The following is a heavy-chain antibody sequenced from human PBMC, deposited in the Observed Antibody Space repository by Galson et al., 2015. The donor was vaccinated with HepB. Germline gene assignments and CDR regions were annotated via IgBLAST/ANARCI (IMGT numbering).Heavy chain of an antibody. V-gene: IGHV4-59*01. CDR3: ARETKYYYYGMDV. CDR1: GGSIRNFY. CDR2: IYHSGSA. Sequence: LSLTCTVSGGSIRNFYYTWIRQPPGKGPQWIGYIYHSGSANYNPSLKSRVTISVDTSKNQFSLKLSSVTAADTAVYYCARETKYYYYGMDVWGQGTTVTVSS. J-gene: IGHJ6*02.